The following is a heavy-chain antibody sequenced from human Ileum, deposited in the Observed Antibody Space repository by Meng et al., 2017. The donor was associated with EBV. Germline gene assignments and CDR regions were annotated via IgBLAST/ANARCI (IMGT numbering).Heavy chain of an antibody. J-gene: IGHJ5*02. V-gene: IGHV3-73*02. Sequence: EVQLVESGGGLVQPGGSLKLSGAASGFTFSGSTMHWVRQASGKGLEWVGRIRNKANSYATAYAASVKGRFTISRDDSKNTAYLQMNSLKTEDTAVYYCTRNLGYCSGGSCAWGQGTLVTVST. CDR2: IRNKANSYAT. D-gene: IGHD2-15*01. CDR1: GFTFSGST. CDR3: TRNLGYCSGGSCA.